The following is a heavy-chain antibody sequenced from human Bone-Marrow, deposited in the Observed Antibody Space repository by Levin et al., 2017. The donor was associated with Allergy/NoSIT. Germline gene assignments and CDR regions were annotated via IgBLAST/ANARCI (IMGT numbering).Heavy chain of an antibody. CDR1: GDPIGTGDYY. CDR3: ARVSTMNDFDF. V-gene: IGHV4-30-4*01. Sequence: SQTLSLTCTVSGDPIGTGDYYWSWIRQPPGKGLEWIGYIYYSGSTYYNPSLMSRLSISVDTSKDQFSLRLSSVTAADTAVYYCARVSTMNDFDFWSQGTLVTVSS. CDR2: IYYSGST. D-gene: IGHD5-24*01. J-gene: IGHJ4*02.